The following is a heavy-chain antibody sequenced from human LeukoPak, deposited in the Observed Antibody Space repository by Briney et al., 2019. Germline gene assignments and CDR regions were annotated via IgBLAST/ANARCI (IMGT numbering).Heavy chain of an antibody. CDR1: GFTLSTYG. V-gene: IGHV3-30*03. J-gene: IGHJ4*02. CDR3: ARDGLSAAMVPFDY. Sequence: GGSLRLSCAASGFTLSTYGMHWVRQAPGKGLEWVAMISHDGNSKQYADFAKGRFTISRDNSKNTLYLQMNSLRAEDTAVYYCARDGLSAAMVPFDYWGQGTLVTVSS. D-gene: IGHD5-18*01. CDR2: ISHDGNSK.